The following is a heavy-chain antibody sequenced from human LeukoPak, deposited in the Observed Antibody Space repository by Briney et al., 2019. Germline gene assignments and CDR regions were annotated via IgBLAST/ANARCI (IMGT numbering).Heavy chain of an antibody. J-gene: IGHJ6*02. V-gene: IGHV4-34*01. CDR2: LNHSGST. CDR1: GGSFSGYY. Sequence: SETLSLTCAVYGGSFSGYYWSWIRQPPGKGLEWIGELNHSGSTYYNPSLKSRVTISVDTSKNQFSLKLSSVTAADTAVYYCAREQWLVRIYYGMDVWGQGTTVTVSS. D-gene: IGHD6-19*01. CDR3: AREQWLVRIYYGMDV.